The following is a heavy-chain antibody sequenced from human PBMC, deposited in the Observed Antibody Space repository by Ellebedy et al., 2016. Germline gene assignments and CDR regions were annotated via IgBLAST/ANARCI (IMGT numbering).Heavy chain of an antibody. D-gene: IGHD3-3*01. CDR2: INHSGST. J-gene: IGHJ5*02. V-gene: IGHV4-34*01. CDR3: ARGQSGWFDP. CDR1: GGSFSGYY. Sequence: SETLSLXXAVYGGSFSGYYWSWIRQPPGKGLEWIGEINHSGSTNYNPSLKSRVTISVGTSKNQFSLKLSSVTAADTAVYYCARGQSGWFDPWGQGTLVTVSS.